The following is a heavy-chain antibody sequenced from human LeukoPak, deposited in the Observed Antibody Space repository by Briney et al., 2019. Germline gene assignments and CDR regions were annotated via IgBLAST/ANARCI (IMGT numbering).Heavy chain of an antibody. CDR3: ARDTMQQLVAY. CDR2: ISSSGSTI. D-gene: IGHD6-6*01. CDR1: GFTFSDYY. Sequence: GGSLRLSCAASGFTFSDYYMSWIRQAPGKGLEWVSYISSSGSTIYYADSVKGRFTISRDNAKNSLCLQMNSLRAEDTAVYYCARDTMQQLVAYWGQGTLVTVSS. V-gene: IGHV3-11*04. J-gene: IGHJ4*02.